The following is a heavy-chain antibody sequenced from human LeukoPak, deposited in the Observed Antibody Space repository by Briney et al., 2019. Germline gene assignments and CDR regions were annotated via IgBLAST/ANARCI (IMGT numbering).Heavy chain of an antibody. J-gene: IGHJ3*02. Sequence: ASVKVSCKASGYTFTSYDINWVRQATGQGLEWMGWMNPNSGNTGYAQKFQGRVTMTRNTSISTAYMELSSLRSEDTAVYYCARDHINVNAFDIWGQGTMVTVSS. D-gene: IGHD3-16*02. CDR2: MNPNSGNT. CDR1: GYTFTSYD. CDR3: ARDHINVNAFDI. V-gene: IGHV1-8*01.